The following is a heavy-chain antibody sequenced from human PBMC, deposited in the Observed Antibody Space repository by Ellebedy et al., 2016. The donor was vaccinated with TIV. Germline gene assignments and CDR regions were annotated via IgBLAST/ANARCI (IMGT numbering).Heavy chain of an antibody. CDR2: ISSSSSYI. CDR1: GFTFSSYS. V-gene: IGHV3-21*01. J-gene: IGHJ3*02. Sequence: GESLKISCAASGFTFSSYSMNWVRQAPGKGLEWVSSISSSSSYIYYADSVKGRFTISRDNAKNSLYLQMNSLRAEDTAVYYCARGNRWLAKDAFDIWGQGTMVTVSS. CDR3: ARGNRWLAKDAFDI. D-gene: IGHD6-19*01.